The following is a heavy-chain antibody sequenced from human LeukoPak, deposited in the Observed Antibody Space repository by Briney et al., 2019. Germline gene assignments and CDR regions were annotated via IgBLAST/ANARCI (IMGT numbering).Heavy chain of an antibody. CDR2: IIPIFGTA. CDR3: ARPYSSGRAYYYYYMDV. CDR1: GGTFSSYA. V-gene: IGHV1-69*01. D-gene: IGHD6-19*01. J-gene: IGHJ6*03. Sequence: GSSVKVSCKASGGTFSSYAISWVRQAPGQGLEWMGGIIPIFGTANYAQKFQGRVTITADESTSTAYMELSSLRSEDTAVYYCARPYSSGRAYYYYYMDVWGKGTRSPSP.